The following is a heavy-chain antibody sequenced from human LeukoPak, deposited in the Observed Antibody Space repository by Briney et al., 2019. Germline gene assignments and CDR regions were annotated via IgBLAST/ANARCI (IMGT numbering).Heavy chain of an antibody. Sequence: SQTMSLTCTVSGGSISSGTYYWSWIRQPAGKGLEWIGRIYTSGSTNYNPSFKSRVTISADTSKNQFSLKLTSVTAADTAVYYCARDRVYGSGSYPGDYWGQGTLVTVSS. CDR1: GGSISSGTYY. V-gene: IGHV4-61*02. CDR3: ARDRVYGSGSYPGDY. J-gene: IGHJ4*02. CDR2: IYTSGST. D-gene: IGHD3-10*01.